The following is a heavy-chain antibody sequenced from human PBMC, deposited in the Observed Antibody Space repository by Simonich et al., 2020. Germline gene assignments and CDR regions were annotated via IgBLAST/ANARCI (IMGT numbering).Heavy chain of an antibody. D-gene: IGHD6-6*01. J-gene: IGHJ6*02. Sequence: EVQLVESGGGLVQPGGSLRLSCAASGFTFSSYEMNWVRQAPGKGLDWVSYISSSGSTIYYADSVKGRFTIHRENAKNSLYLQMNSLRAEDTAVYYCARDFRLQLVEIGTYYYYGMDVWGQGTTVTVSS. CDR2: ISSSGSTI. CDR3: ARDFRLQLVEIGTYYYYGMDV. CDR1: GFTFSSYE. V-gene: IGHV3-48*03.